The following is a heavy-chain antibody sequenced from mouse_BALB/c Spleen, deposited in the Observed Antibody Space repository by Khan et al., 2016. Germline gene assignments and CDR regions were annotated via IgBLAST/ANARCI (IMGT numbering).Heavy chain of an antibody. CDR3: ARSYYGYFAMDY. Sequence: QVQLQQPGTELPRPGASVKLSCKASGYTFTDYYLHWVMQRTGQGLEWIGEIFPGSGSTYYNEKFKGKASLTADTSSSTAYMPLSSLTSEDSAVSFCARSYYGYFAMDYCGHGASVTVSS. J-gene: IGHJ4*01. CDR1: GYTFTDYY. V-gene: IGHV1-77*01. D-gene: IGHD1-2*01. CDR2: IFPGSGST.